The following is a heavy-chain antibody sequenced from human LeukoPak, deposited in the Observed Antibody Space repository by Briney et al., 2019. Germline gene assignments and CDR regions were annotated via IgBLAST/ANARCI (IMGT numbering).Heavy chain of an antibody. J-gene: IGHJ4*02. V-gene: IGHV1-69*04. CDR1: GGTFSRYA. CDR3: ARENYYDSSGYYHAAFDY. D-gene: IGHD3-22*01. CDR2: IIPILGIA. Sequence: ASVKVSCKASGGTFSRYAISWVRQAPGQGLEWMGRIIPILGIANYAQKFQGRVTITADKSTSTAYMELSSLRSEDTAVYYCARENYYDSSGYYHAAFDYWGQGTLVTVSS.